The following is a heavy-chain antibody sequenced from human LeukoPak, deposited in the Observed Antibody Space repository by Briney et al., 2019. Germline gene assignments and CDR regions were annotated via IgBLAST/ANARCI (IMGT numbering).Heavy chain of an antibody. J-gene: IGHJ4*02. CDR1: GASISSSNW. CDR2: IFHSGST. D-gene: IGHD3-16*01. Sequence: SETLSLTCAVTGASISSSNWWSWVRQPPGKGLEWIGEIFHSGSTNYKPSLRSRATISVDKSKNQFSLKLSSVTAADTAVYYCASRAPRDNYDRYLPIDYWGQGTLVTVSS. V-gene: IGHV4-4*02. CDR3: ASRAPRDNYDRYLPIDY.